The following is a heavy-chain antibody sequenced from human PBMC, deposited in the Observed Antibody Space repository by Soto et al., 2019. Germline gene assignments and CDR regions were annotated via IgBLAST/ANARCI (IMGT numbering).Heavy chain of an antibody. V-gene: IGHV4-39*01. CDR3: AGHGLDAYDFWSGYYLFWFDP. D-gene: IGHD3-3*01. CDR1: GGSISSSSYY. CDR2: IYYSGST. Sequence: PSETLSLTCTVSGGSISSSSYYWGWIRQPPGKGLEWIGSIYYSGSTYYNPSLKSRVTISVDTSKNQFSLKLSSVTAADTAVYYCAGHGLDAYDFWSGYYLFWFDPWGQGTLVTVSS. J-gene: IGHJ5*02.